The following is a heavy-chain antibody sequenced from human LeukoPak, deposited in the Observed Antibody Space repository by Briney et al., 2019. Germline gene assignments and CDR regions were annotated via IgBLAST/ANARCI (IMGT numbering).Heavy chain of an antibody. V-gene: IGHV1-69*06. CDR1: GGTFSSYA. Sequence: ASVKVSCKASGGTFSSYAISWVRQAPGQGLEWMGGIIPIFGTANYAQKFQGRVTITADKSTSTAYMELSSLRAEDTAVYYCAKVGMLGYYDSSGYHTEYYFDSWGQGTLVTVSS. CDR2: IIPIFGTA. J-gene: IGHJ4*02. CDR3: AKVGMLGYYDSSGYHTEYYFDS. D-gene: IGHD3-22*01.